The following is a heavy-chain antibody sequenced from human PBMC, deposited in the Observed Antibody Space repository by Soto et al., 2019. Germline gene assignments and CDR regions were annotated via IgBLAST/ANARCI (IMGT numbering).Heavy chain of an antibody. Sequence: GGSLRLSCAASGFTFSSCGMHWVRQAPGKGLEWVAVIWYDGSNKYYADSVKGRFTISRDNSKNTLYLQMNSLRAEDTAVYYCARDGLDRNYYYYGMDVWGQGTTVTVSS. V-gene: IGHV3-33*01. J-gene: IGHJ6*02. CDR1: GFTFSSCG. CDR2: IWYDGSNK. CDR3: ARDGLDRNYYYYGMDV.